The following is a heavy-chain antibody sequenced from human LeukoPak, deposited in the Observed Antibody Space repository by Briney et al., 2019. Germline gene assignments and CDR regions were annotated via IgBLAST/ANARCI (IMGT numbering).Heavy chain of an antibody. CDR1: ALSFGAHA. Sequence: PGRSLRLSCTAFALSFGAHAISWVRQAAGKGLEWVGFIRSKAYGGTTEYAASVKGRFTISRDDHKNIAYLQMNSQKTEDTAVYFCARETSTAAILYGWDVWGQGTTVTVSS. CDR2: IRSKAYGGTT. CDR3: ARETSTAAILYGWDV. J-gene: IGHJ6*02. D-gene: IGHD5/OR15-5a*01. V-gene: IGHV3-49*04.